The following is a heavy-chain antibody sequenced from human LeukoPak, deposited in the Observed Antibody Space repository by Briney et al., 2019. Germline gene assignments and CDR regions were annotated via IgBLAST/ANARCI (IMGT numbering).Heavy chain of an antibody. CDR2: ISYDGSNK. Sequence: GGSLRLSCAASGFTFSSYGMHWVRQAPGKGLEWVAVISYDGSNKYYADSVKGRFTISRGNSKNTLYLQMNSLRAEDTAVYYCARRQGTTLSFDYWGQGTLVTVSS. D-gene: IGHD1-1*01. CDR1: GFTFSSYG. J-gene: IGHJ4*02. V-gene: IGHV3-30*03. CDR3: ARRQGTTLSFDY.